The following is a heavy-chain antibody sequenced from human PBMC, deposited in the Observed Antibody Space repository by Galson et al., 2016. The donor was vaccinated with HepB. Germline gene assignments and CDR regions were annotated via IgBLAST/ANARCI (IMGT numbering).Heavy chain of an antibody. Sequence: SVKVSCKASGYIFTNYGIGWVRQAPGQGLEWMGWISAYNGETDSAQKFQGRITMTTDASTGPAYMELRTLRSDDTAVYYCARWDGGCGGYCYIYDYWGQGTLVTVSS. V-gene: IGHV1-18*01. D-gene: IGHD2-21*02. CDR3: ARWDGGCGGYCYIYDY. CDR1: GYIFTNYG. J-gene: IGHJ4*02. CDR2: ISAYNGET.